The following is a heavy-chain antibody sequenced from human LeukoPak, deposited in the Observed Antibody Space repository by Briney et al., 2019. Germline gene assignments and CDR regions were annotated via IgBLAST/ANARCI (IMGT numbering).Heavy chain of an antibody. D-gene: IGHD6-19*01. CDR1: GFSFSSYG. V-gene: IGHV3-30*02. J-gene: IGHJ4*02. CDR3: ARILDSAWGELGY. Sequence: HPGGSLRLSCAGSGFSFSSYGMHWVRQAPGKGLEWMAFKGRFTISRDNSKNTLYLQMNSLRAEDTAVYNCARILDSAWGELGYWGQGTLVTVSS.